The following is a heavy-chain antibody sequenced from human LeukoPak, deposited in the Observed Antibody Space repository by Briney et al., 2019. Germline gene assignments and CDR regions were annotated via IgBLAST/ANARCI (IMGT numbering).Heavy chain of an antibody. V-gene: IGHV3-21*01. CDR2: ISRSSSHI. Sequence: PGGSLRLSCAASGVTFSSYSMNWVRQAPGKGLEWVSSISRSSSHIYYADSVKGRFTISRENAQNSLYLQMSSLRAEATAVYYRVRVTSPWQWLAHIDYWGQGTLVTVSS. J-gene: IGHJ4*02. CDR3: VRVTSPWQWLAHIDY. D-gene: IGHD6-19*01. CDR1: GVTFSSYS.